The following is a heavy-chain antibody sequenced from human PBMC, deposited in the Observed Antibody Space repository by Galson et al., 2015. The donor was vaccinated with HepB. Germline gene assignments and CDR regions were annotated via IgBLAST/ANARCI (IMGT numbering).Heavy chain of an antibody. J-gene: IGHJ6*03. CDR1: GFTFSSYA. Sequence: SLRLSCAASGFTFSSYAMSWVRQAPGKGLGWVSAISGSGGSTYYADSVKGRFTISRDNSKNTLYLQMNSLRAEDTAVYYCAKTPGRFLEWLTDLYMDVWGKGTTVTVSS. CDR2: ISGSGGST. D-gene: IGHD3-3*01. V-gene: IGHV3-23*01. CDR3: AKTPGRFLEWLTDLYMDV.